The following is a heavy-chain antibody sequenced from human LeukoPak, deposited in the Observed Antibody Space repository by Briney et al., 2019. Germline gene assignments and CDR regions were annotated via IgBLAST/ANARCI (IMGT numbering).Heavy chain of an antibody. CDR2: INHSGYT. D-gene: IGHD4-17*01. Sequence: PSETLSLTCAVSAVSFNDYYWSWVRQTPGKGLEWIGEINHSGYTNDSPSLKSRVTLSIDTSRKQFSLNLRSVTVADSGIYYCTRMTTGHDYWGQGTLITVSS. J-gene: IGHJ4*02. CDR3: TRMTTGHDY. CDR1: AVSFNDYY. V-gene: IGHV4-34*01.